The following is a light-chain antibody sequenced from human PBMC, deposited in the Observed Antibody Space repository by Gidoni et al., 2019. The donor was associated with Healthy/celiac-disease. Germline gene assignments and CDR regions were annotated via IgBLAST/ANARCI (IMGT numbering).Light chain of an antibody. CDR3: CSYAGTFIYV. CDR2: DVS. CDR1: SSYVGTYNY. V-gene: IGLV2-11*01. J-gene: IGLJ1*01. Sequence: QSALPQPPSVSGSPGQSVTISCTGTSSYVGTYNYVSWYHQHPGKAPKFMIYDVSKRPAGVPDRFSGSKSGNTASLTISGLQAEDEADYYCCSYAGTFIYVFGSGTKVTVL.